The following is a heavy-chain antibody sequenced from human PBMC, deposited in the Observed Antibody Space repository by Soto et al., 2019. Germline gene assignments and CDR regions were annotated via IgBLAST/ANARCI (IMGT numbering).Heavy chain of an antibody. J-gene: IGHJ5*02. Sequence: QVPLVQSGAEVKKPGASVKVSCKASGYTFTSYGISWVRQAPGQGLEWMGWISAYNGNTYYAQKLQGRVTMTTDTSTSPAYMELRSLRSDDTAVYYCARLALGTDFHKSYNWFDPWCQGTLVTVSS. CDR3: ARLALGTDFHKSYNWFDP. D-gene: IGHD3-16*01. CDR1: GYTFTSYG. V-gene: IGHV1-18*01. CDR2: ISAYNGNT.